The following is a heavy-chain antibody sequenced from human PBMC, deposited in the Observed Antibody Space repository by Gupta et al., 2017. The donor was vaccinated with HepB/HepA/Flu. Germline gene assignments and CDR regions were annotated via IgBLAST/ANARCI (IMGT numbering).Heavy chain of an antibody. V-gene: IGHV3-7*03. J-gene: IGHJ2*01. CDR1: GFMFSGFW. Sequence: EVQLVESGAGLVRPGGSLTLSCAASGFMFSGFWMSWVRQAPGKRLEWVANIRQDGNEKNYVDSVKGRFTISRDNVENSVYLQMNSLRGEDTAIYYCARAGVSMAGRWFFDLWGPGTLVTVS. CDR3: ARAGVSMAGRWFFDL. CDR2: IRQDGNEK. D-gene: IGHD6-19*01.